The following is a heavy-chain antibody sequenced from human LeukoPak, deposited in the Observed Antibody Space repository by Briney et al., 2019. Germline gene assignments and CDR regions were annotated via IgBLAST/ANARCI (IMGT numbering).Heavy chain of an antibody. CDR3: AREHDSWSGYSFDY. D-gene: IGHD3-3*01. Sequence: ASVKVSCKASGYTFTSYGISWVRQAPGQGLEWMGWISAYNGNTNYAQKLQGRVTMTTDTSTSTAYMELSSLRFEDTAVYYCAREHDSWSGYSFDYWGQGTLVTVSS. CDR1: GYTFTSYG. J-gene: IGHJ4*02. V-gene: IGHV1-18*01. CDR2: ISAYNGNT.